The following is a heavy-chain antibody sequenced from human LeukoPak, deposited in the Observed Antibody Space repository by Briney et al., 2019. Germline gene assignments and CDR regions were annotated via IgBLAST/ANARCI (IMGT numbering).Heavy chain of an antibody. J-gene: IGHJ4*02. CDR2: IYTSGST. Sequence: PSETLSLTCTVSGGSISSGNYYWSWIRQPAGKGLEWIGRIYTSGSTNYNPSLKSRVTISVDTYKNQFSLKLSSVTAADTAVYYCARQLQVCSGGSCYSGKGIDYWGQGTLVTVSS. D-gene: IGHD2-15*01. CDR1: GGSISSGNYY. V-gene: IGHV4-61*02. CDR3: ARQLQVCSGGSCYSGKGIDY.